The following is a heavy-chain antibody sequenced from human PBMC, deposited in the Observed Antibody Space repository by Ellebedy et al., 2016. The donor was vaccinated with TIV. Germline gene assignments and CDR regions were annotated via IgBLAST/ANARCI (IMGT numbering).Heavy chain of an antibody. J-gene: IGHJ3*02. CDR2: ISHTGSRT. CDR1: GFTFSSYA. D-gene: IGHD1-26*01. Sequence: PGGSLRLSCAASGFTFSSYAMSWVRQAPGKGLEWVSTISHTGSRTYYADSVEGRFTISRDNSKNTLYLRMDSLRVEDTAIYYCADDPWGVGPAFDIWGQGTMVTVSS. CDR3: ADDPWGVGPAFDI. V-gene: IGHV3-23*01.